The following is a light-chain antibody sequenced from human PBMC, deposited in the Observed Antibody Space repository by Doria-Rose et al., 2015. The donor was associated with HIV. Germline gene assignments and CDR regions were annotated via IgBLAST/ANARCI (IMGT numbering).Light chain of an antibody. Sequence: TQSPSSLSASTGDRVTITCRASQDISNYLAWYQQKPGKAPKLLIYAASTLQSGVPSRFSGSGSGTDFTLTTSYLQPEDFATYYCQQYYSYPPTFGQGTKVEVK. CDR2: AAS. V-gene: IGKV1-8*01. J-gene: IGKJ1*01. CDR3: QQYYSYPPT. CDR1: QDISNY.